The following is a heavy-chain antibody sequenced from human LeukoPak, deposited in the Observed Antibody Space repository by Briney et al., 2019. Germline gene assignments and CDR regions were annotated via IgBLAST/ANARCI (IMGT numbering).Heavy chain of an antibody. CDR2: IYYSGST. CDR1: GGSISSSSYY. D-gene: IGHD6-13*01. CDR3: ASSIAAAGSPFDY. J-gene: IGHJ4*02. Sequence: PEILSLTCTVSGGSISSSSYYWGWIRQPPGKGLEWIGSIYYSGSTYYNPSLKSRVTISVDTSKNQFSLKLSSVTAADTAVYYCASSIAAAGSPFDYWGQGTLVTVSS. V-gene: IGHV4-39*07.